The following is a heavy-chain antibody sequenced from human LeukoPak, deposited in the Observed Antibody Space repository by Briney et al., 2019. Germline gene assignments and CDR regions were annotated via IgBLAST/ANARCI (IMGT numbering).Heavy chain of an antibody. V-gene: IGHV1-46*01. J-gene: IGHJ3*02. CDR3: AREGSGRLRYFDWLFNNAFDI. CDR1: GYTFTSYY. D-gene: IGHD3-9*01. Sequence: GASVKVSCKASGYTFTSYYMHWVRQAPGQGLEWMGIINPSGGSTSYAQKFQGRVTMTRDTSTSTVYMELSSLRSEDTAVYYCAREGSGRLRYFDWLFNNAFDIWGQGTMVTVS. CDR2: INPSGGST.